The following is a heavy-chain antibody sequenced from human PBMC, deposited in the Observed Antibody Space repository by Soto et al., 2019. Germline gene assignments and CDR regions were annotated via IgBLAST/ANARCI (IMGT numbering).Heavy chain of an antibody. Sequence: SETLSLTCTVSGGCISSGDYYWSWVRQPPGKGLEWIGYIYYSGSAYYNPSLKSRVTISVDTSKNQFSLKLSSVTAADTAVYYCAREVNYDSSGYYYGAFDIWGQGTMVT. CDR1: GGCISSGDYY. D-gene: IGHD3-22*01. J-gene: IGHJ3*02. CDR3: AREVNYDSSGYYYGAFDI. CDR2: IYYSGSA. V-gene: IGHV4-30-4*01.